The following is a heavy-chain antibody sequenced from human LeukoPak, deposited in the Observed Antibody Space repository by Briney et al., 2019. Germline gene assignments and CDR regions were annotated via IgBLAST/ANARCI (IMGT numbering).Heavy chain of an antibody. J-gene: IGHJ5*02. Sequence: ASVKVSCKASGYTFTGYYMHWVRQAPGQGLEWMGWTNPNSGGTNYAQKFQGRVTMTRDTSISTAYMELSRLRSDDTAVYYCARSRVPAAHNWFDPWGQGTLVTVSS. CDR1: GYTFTGYY. CDR2: TNPNSGGT. CDR3: ARSRVPAAHNWFDP. V-gene: IGHV1-2*02. D-gene: IGHD2-2*01.